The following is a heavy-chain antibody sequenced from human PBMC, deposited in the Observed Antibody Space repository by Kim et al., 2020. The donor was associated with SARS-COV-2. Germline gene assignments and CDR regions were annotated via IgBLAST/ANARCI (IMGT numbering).Heavy chain of an antibody. CDR2: ISGSGGST. D-gene: IGHD3-3*01. J-gene: IGHJ5*02. V-gene: IGHV3-23*01. CDR3: AKDGAGYYDFWSGYGWFDP. CDR1: GFTFSSYA. Sequence: GGSLRLSCAASGFTFSSYAMSWVRQAPGKGLEWVSAISGSGGSTYYADSVKGRFTISRDNSKNTLYLQMNSLRAEDTAVYYCAKDGAGYYDFWSGYGWFDPWGQGTLVTVSS.